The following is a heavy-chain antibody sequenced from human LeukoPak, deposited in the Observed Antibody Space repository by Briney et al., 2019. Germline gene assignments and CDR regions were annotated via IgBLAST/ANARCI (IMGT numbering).Heavy chain of an antibody. CDR1: GFTFSNYA. CDR2: IGGNGVST. Sequence: GGSLRLSCAASGFTFSNYAMHWVRQAPGKGLEYVSSIGGNGVSTYHANSVKGRFTISRDNSKNTLFLQMDSLRAEDMAVYYCARDQREERGAITGRGSGYFDYWGQGTLVTVSS. D-gene: IGHD1-20*01. J-gene: IGHJ4*02. V-gene: IGHV3-64*01. CDR3: ARDQREERGAITGRGSGYFDY.